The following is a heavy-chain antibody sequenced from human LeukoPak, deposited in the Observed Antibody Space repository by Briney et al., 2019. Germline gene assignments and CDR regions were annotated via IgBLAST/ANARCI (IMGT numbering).Heavy chain of an antibody. CDR2: ICSGGST. CDR3: AKGVVPAAVLRFDAFDI. D-gene: IGHD2-2*01. V-gene: IGHV3-23*01. CDR1: GFTFSSYA. J-gene: IGHJ3*02. Sequence: GGSLRLSCAASGFTFSSYAMSWVRQAPGKGLEWVSTICSGGSTYYADSVKGRFTISRDNSKNTLYLQMNSLRAEDAAVYYCAKGVVPAAVLRFDAFDIWGQGTMVTVSS.